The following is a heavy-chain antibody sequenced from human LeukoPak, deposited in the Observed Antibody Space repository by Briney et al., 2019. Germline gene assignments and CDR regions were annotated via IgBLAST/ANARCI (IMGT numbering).Heavy chain of an antibody. Sequence: GGSLRLTCAASGFTFSTYEMNWVRQAPGKGLEWVSHISSSGSTTYYADSVKGRFTISRDNAKNSLYLQMNSLRAEDTAVYYCASPQYYFDYWGQGTLVTVSS. V-gene: IGHV3-48*03. D-gene: IGHD5-24*01. CDR3: ASPQYYFDY. CDR2: ISSSGSTT. CDR1: GFTFSTYE. J-gene: IGHJ4*02.